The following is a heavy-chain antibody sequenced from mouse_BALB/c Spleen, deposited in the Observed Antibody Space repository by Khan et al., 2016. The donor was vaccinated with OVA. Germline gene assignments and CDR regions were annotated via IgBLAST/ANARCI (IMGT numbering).Heavy chain of an antibody. CDR1: GFSLTSYG. CDR3: ASVPVVEDYFDY. Sequence: VELVESGPGLVALSQSLSITCTVPGFSLTSYGVHWVRQPPGKGLEGLGVRWAGGSTNYNSALMSRLRISKDNSKSQVFLKMNTLQTYDSTMYYCASVPVVEDYFDYWGQGTTLTVSS. D-gene: IGHD1-1*01. J-gene: IGHJ2*01. V-gene: IGHV2-9*02. CDR2: RWAGGST.